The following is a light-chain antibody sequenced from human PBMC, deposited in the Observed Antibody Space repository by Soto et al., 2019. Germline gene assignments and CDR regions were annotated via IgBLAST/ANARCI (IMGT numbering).Light chain of an antibody. CDR3: QESDSFPYT. Sequence: DIRMTQSPPSLSASVGDRVTITCRASQTISIYLNWYQVKPGKAPNLLIYGATRLQTGVPSRFTGSGSGTEFSLTITSLQPEDLATYFCQESDSFPYTFGQGTRLEIK. J-gene: IGKJ2*01. CDR2: GAT. CDR1: QTISIY. V-gene: IGKV1-39*01.